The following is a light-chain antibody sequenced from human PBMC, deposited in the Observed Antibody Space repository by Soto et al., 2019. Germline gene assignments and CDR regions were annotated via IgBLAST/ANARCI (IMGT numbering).Light chain of an antibody. CDR2: GNS. CDR3: QSYDSSLSGPRV. V-gene: IGLV1-40*01. Sequence: QSVLTQPPSVSGAPGQRVTISCTGSSSNIGAGYDVHWYQQLPGTAPKLLIYGNSNRPSGVPDRFSGSKSGTLASLAITGLQAEDEADYYCQSYDSSLSGPRVFGTGTKVTVL. CDR1: SSNIGAGYD. J-gene: IGLJ1*01.